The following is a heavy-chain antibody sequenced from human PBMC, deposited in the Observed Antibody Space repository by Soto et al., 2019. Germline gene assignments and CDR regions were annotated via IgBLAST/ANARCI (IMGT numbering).Heavy chain of an antibody. D-gene: IGHD2-21*02. CDR3: ARIQVVTTNYYFDY. V-gene: IGHV4-30-4*08. CDR2: IYYSGST. Sequence: PSETLSLTCTVSGGSVFSSGHYWSWIRQPPGKGLEWIGYIYYSGSTYYNPSLKSRVTISVDTSKNQFSLKLSSVTAADTAVYYCARIQVVTTNYYFDYWGQGTLVTVSS. CDR1: GGSVFSSGHY. J-gene: IGHJ4*02.